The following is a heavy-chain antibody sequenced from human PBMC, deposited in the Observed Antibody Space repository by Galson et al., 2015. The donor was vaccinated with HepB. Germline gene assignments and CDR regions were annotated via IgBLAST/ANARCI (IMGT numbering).Heavy chain of an antibody. Sequence: SVKVSCKASGGTLRNQAISWVRQAPGQGLEWMGGIVPVIGIGNYAEKFQDRLTIVADRSTNTNYLELSSLRSEDTAVYFCAREGDGAYFDYWGQGTLVSVSS. CDR3: AREGDGAYFDY. D-gene: IGHD3-16*01. J-gene: IGHJ4*02. CDR2: IVPVIGIG. V-gene: IGHV1-69*10. CDR1: GGTLRNQA.